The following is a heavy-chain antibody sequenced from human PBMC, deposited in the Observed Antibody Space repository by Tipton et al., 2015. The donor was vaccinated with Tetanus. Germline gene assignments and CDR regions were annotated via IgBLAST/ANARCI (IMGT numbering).Heavy chain of an antibody. CDR3: AKDRYDSSGYYYLWDY. CDR2: LSGSGGST. CDR1: GFTFSSYA. V-gene: IGHV3-23*01. Sequence: SLRLSCAASGFTFSSYAMTWVRQAPGRGLEWVSTLSGSGGSTYYADSVKGRFTISRDNSKNTLYLQMNSLRAEDTAIYYCAKDRYDSSGYYYLWDYWGQGTLVTVSS. J-gene: IGHJ4*02. D-gene: IGHD3-22*01.